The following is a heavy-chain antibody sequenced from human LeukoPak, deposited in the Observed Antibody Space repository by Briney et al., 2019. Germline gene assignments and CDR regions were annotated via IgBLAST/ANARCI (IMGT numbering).Heavy chain of an antibody. CDR2: ISSSGSSI. D-gene: IGHD3-10*01. Sequence: GGSLRLSCAASGFTFSSYSMNWGRQAPGKGLEWVSYISSSGSSIYYADSVKGRFTISRDNAKNSLYLQMDSLRDEDTAVYYCERFAGEDYWGQGTLVTVSS. V-gene: IGHV3-48*02. CDR1: GFTFSSYS. CDR3: ERFAGEDY. J-gene: IGHJ4*02.